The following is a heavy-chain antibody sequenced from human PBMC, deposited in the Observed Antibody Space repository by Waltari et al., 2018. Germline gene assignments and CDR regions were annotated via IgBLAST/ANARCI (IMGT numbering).Heavy chain of an antibody. CDR3: ARGPSTYYYDSSGYLDY. CDR2: IIPSLGTA. V-gene: IGHV1-69*08. Sequence: QVQLVQSGAEVKKPGYSVKVSCKTSGGTFSSYTISWVRQAPGQGLECMGRIIPSLGTANYAQKVQGRVTITADKSTSTAYMELSSLRSEDTAGYYCARGPSTYYYDSSGYLDYWGQGTLVTVSS. J-gene: IGHJ4*02. CDR1: GGTFSSYT. D-gene: IGHD3-22*01.